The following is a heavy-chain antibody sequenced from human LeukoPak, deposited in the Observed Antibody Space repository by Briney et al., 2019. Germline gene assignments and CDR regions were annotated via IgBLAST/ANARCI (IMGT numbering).Heavy chain of an antibody. D-gene: IGHD3-10*01. CDR3: ADPGVGF. V-gene: IGHV3-7*01. CDR1: GFAFMNYA. CDR2: NQLNESEK. J-gene: IGHJ4*02. Sequence: PGGSLRLSCAASGFAFMNYALSWVRQAPGKGLEWVANNQLNESEKYYVDSVKGRFTISRDNAKNSLFLQMDSLRAEDTAVYYCADPGVGFWGQGTRVTVSS.